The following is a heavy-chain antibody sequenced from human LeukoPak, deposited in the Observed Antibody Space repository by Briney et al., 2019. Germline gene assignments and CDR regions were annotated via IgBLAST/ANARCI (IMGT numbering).Heavy chain of an antibody. V-gene: IGHV4-39*07. J-gene: IGHJ2*01. D-gene: IGHD1-26*01. CDR2: IYFSGGSI. Sequence: SETLSLTCTVSGVSTSNSRNYWGWIRQPPGKGLEWIGIIYFSGGSIYSNPTLKSRVTISLDTFKNQFFLRLRSVTAADTAVYYCARDDGSYYANWYFDLWGRGALVTVSS. CDR1: GVSTSNSRNY. CDR3: ARDDGSYYANWYFDL.